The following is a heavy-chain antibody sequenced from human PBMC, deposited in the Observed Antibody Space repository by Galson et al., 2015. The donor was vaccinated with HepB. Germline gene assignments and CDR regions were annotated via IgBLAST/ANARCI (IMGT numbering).Heavy chain of an antibody. CDR3: ARAPPRSSYYMDV. CDR1: GYTFTGYY. J-gene: IGHJ6*03. Sequence: SVKVSCKASGYTFTGYYMHWVRQAPGQGLEWMGWINPNSGGTNYAQKFQGWVTMTRDTSISTAYMELSRLRSDDTAVYYCARAPPRSSYYMDVWGKGTTVTVSS. CDR2: INPNSGGT. V-gene: IGHV1-2*04. D-gene: IGHD1-14*01.